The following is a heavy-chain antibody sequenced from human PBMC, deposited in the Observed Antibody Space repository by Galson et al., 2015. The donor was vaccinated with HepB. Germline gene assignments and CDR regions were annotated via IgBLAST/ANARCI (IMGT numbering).Heavy chain of an antibody. Sequence: SLRLSCAASGFTFSSFTMHWVRQPPGKGLEWVAVISYDGSQKYYGDSVSGRFTISRDDSKNTLYLQMNSLRPEDTAVYYCARKGTMSIHYQWFDPWSQGTLVTVSS. CDR1: GFTFSSFT. D-gene: IGHD1-14*01. CDR3: ARKGTMSIHYQWFDP. J-gene: IGHJ5*02. V-gene: IGHV3-30*04. CDR2: ISYDGSQK.